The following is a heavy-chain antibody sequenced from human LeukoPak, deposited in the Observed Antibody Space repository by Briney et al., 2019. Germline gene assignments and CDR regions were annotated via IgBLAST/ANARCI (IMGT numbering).Heavy chain of an antibody. CDR3: AIGHLGLSIDY. CDR1: GYTFTTYT. D-gene: IGHD2/OR15-2a*01. V-gene: IGHV1-3*01. J-gene: IGHJ4*02. Sequence: ASVTVSCKSSGYTFTTYTMHWVRQAHGQRLEWMGWINAGNGNTRYSQKFQGRVTITRDTSATTAYMELSSLRSEDTAVYYCAIGHLGLSIDYWGQGTLVTVSS. CDR2: INAGNGNT.